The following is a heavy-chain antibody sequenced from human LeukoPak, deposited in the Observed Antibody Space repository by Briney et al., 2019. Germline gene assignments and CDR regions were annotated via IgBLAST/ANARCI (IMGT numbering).Heavy chain of an antibody. CDR2: IYHSGNT. CDR3: ASALRFQLVH. V-gene: IGHV4-4*02. CDR1: GGSISSSNW. D-gene: IGHD6-13*01. Sequence: PSGTLSLTCAVSGGSISSSNWWSWVRQPPGKGLEWIGEIYHSGNTSYNPSLKSRVTMSVVKSKNQFSLKLSSVTAADTAVYYCASALRFQLVHWGQGTLVTVSS. J-gene: IGHJ4*02.